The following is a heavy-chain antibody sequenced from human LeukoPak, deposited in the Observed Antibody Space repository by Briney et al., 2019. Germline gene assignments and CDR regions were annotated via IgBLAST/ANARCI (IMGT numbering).Heavy chain of an antibody. CDR2: IYPGDSDT. CDR1: GYRFTSYW. Sequence: GGSLEISCKGSGYRFTSYWIGWVRQMPGKGLEWMGIIYPGDSDTRYSPSFQGQVTISADKSISTAYLQWSSLKASDTAMYYCARHRHSNYGEYYFDYWGQGTLVTVSS. CDR3: ARHRHSNYGEYYFDY. J-gene: IGHJ4*02. D-gene: IGHD4-11*01. V-gene: IGHV5-51*01.